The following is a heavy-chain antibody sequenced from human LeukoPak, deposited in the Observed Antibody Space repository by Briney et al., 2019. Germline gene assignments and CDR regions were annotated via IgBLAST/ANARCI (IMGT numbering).Heavy chain of an antibody. CDR2: IYHSGST. CDR1: GYSISSGYY. J-gene: IGHJ4*02. Sequence: SETLSLTCTVSGYSISSGYYWGWIRQPPGKGLEWIGSIYHSGSTYYNPSLKSRVTISVDTSKNQFSLKLSSVTAADTAVYYCARGRTDYGGNSYYFDYWGQGTLVTVSS. V-gene: IGHV4-38-2*02. D-gene: IGHD4-23*01. CDR3: ARGRTDYGGNSYYFDY.